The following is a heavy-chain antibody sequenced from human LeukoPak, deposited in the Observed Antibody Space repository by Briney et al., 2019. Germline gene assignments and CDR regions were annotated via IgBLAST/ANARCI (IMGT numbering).Heavy chain of an antibody. D-gene: IGHD1-26*01. CDR3: AKDMSGSYYRIRYYYYYGMDV. J-gene: IGHJ6*02. CDR1: GFTFDDYA. V-gene: IGHV3-43*02. Sequence: EGSLTLSCAASGFTFDDYAMHWVRQAPGKGLEWVSLISGDGGSTYYADSVKGRFTISRDNSKNSLYLQMNSLRTEDTALYYCAKDMSGSYYRIRYYYYYGMDVWGQGTTVTVSS. CDR2: ISGDGGST.